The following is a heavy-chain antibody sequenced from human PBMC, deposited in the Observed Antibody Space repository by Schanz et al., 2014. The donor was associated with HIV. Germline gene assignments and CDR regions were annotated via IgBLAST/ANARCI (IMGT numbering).Heavy chain of an antibody. D-gene: IGHD1-7*01. CDR3: ARNFASPFDF. Sequence: EVQLVESGGGLVRPGGVMRLESEASGFTGREWERNRARQAAGTGLEWVGEIKQDGSEKYIVDSVKGRFTISRDNAQNSVYLQMNSLRAEDTAVYYCARNFASPFDFGGQGTLVTVSS. CDR1: GFTGREWE. J-gene: IGHJ4*02. CDR2: IKQDGSEK. V-gene: IGHV3-7*01.